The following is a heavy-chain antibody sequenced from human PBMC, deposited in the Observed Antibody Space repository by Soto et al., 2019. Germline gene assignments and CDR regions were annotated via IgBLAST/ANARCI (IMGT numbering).Heavy chain of an antibody. Sequence: EVQLVESGGGLVQPGGSLRLSCAASGFTVSSNYMSWVRQAPGKGLEWVSVIYSGGSTYYADSVKGRFTISRHNSKNTLYLQMNSLRAEDTAVYYCARDIHSVVGCTYGMDVWGQGTTVTVSS. CDR2: IYSGGST. CDR1: GFTVSSNY. V-gene: IGHV3-53*04. J-gene: IGHJ6*02. CDR3: ARDIHSVVGCTYGMDV. D-gene: IGHD2-15*01.